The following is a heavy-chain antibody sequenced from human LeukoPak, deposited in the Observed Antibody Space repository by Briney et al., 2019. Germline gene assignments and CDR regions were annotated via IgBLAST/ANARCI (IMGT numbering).Heavy chain of an antibody. V-gene: IGHV4-4*02. Sequence: SETLSLTCAVSGDSFSSNNYWTWVRQPPGKGLEWIGEIYRSGATNYNPSLRSRVTVSLDKSKNQFSLRLNSVTAADTAIYYCARNAGYSDLNYWGQGVLVTVSS. CDR1: GDSFSSNNY. CDR3: ARNAGYSDLNY. J-gene: IGHJ4*02. CDR2: IYRSGAT. D-gene: IGHD3-22*01.